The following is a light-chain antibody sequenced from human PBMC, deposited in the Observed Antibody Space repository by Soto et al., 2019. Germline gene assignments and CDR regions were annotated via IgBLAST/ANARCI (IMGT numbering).Light chain of an antibody. CDR2: AAS. CDR3: QQSYSTPWT. Sequence: DIQMTQSPSSLSASVGDRVTITCRASQSISSYLNWYQQKPGKAPKLLIYAASSLQSGVPSRFSGRGSGTDFTLTISSLQPEDFATYDCQQSYSTPWTFGQGTKVYSK. J-gene: IGKJ1*01. V-gene: IGKV1-39*01. CDR1: QSISSY.